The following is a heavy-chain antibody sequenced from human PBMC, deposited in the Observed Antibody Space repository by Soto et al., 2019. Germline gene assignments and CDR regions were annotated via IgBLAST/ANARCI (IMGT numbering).Heavy chain of an antibody. D-gene: IGHD3-22*01. CDR2: ISGSGGST. CDR3: ASKKVVITSKFDY. CDR1: GFTFSSYA. V-gene: IGHV3-23*01. Sequence: GGSLRLSCAASGFTFSSYAMSWVRQAPGKGLEWVSAISGSGGSTYYADSVKGRFTISRDNSKNTLYLQMNSLRDEDTAVYYCASKKVVITSKFDYWGQGTLVTVSS. J-gene: IGHJ4*02.